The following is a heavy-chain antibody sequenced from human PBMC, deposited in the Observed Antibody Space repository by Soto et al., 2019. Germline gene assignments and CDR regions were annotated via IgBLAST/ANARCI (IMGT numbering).Heavy chain of an antibody. V-gene: IGHV1-58*02. CDR3: AATILTGSSGFDY. J-gene: IGHJ4*02. CDR1: GYTFTSYD. D-gene: IGHD3-9*01. CDR2: IVVGSGNT. Sequence: SVKVSCKASGYTFTSYDINWVRQARGQRLEWIGWIVVGSGNTNYAQKFQERVTITRDMSTSTAYMELSSLRSEDTAVYYCAATILTGSSGFDYWGQGTLVTVSS.